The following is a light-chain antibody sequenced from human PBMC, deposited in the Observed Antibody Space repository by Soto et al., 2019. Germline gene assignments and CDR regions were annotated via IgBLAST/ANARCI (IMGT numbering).Light chain of an antibody. CDR2: EDN. J-gene: IGLJ2*01. CDR1: SSNIGSNF. V-gene: IGLV1-51*01. Sequence: QSVLTQPPSVSAAPGQKVTIYCSGSSSNIGSNFVSWYQQLPGTAPKPLIYEDNKRPSGIPDRFSGSKSGASATLGITGLQTGYEADYYCGTWDSSLSAVFGGGTK. CDR3: GTWDSSLSAV.